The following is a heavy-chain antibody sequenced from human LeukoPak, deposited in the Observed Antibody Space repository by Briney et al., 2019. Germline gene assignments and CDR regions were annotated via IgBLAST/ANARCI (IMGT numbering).Heavy chain of an antibody. J-gene: IGHJ3*02. D-gene: IGHD4-17*01. V-gene: IGHV3-30*02. Sequence: TGGSLRLSCAASGFTFSSYGMHWVRQAPGKGLEWVAFIRYDGSNKYYADSVKGRFTISRDNSKNTLYLQVNSLRAEDTAVYYCAKGYGDYVADAFDIWGQGTMVTVSS. CDR2: IRYDGSNK. CDR1: GFTFSSYG. CDR3: AKGYGDYVADAFDI.